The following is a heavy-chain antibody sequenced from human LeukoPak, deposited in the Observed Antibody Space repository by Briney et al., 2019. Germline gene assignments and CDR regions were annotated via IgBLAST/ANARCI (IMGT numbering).Heavy chain of an antibody. CDR2: IYYSGST. V-gene: IGHV4-31*03. CDR1: GGSISSGGYY. D-gene: IGHD6-19*01. J-gene: IGHJ6*02. CDR3: ARGAAVAGLDYYYYYGMDV. Sequence: SETLSLTCTVSGGSISSGGYYWSWLRQHPGKGLEWIGYIYYSGSTYYNPSLKSRVTISVDTSKNQFSLKLSSVTAADTAVYYCARGAAVAGLDYYYYYGMDVWGQGTTVTVSS.